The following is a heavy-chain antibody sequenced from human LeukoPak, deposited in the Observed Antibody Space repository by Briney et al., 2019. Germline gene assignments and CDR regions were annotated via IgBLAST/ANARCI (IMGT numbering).Heavy chain of an antibody. CDR2: MNPNSGNT. D-gene: IGHD2-2*01. CDR1: GYTFTSYD. CDR3: ARVRDIVVVPAAYNWFDP. J-gene: IGHJ5*02. V-gene: IGHV1-8*01. Sequence: ASVKVSCKASGYTFTSYDINWVRQATGQGLEWMGWMNPNSGNTGYAQKFQGRVTMTRNTSISTAYMELSSLRSEDTAVYYCARVRDIVVVPAAYNWFDPWGQGTLVTVSS.